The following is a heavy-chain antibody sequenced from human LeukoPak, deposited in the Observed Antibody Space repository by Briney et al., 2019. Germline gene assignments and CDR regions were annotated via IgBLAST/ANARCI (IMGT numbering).Heavy chain of an antibody. CDR3: ARGGGGYYTFDY. CDR1: GFIFRDYV. D-gene: IGHD3-3*01. CDR2: IWRTGDWT. V-gene: IGHV3-23*05. Sequence: GGSLRLSCTASGFIFRDYVMSWVRQAPGKGPEWVAAIWRTGDWTHYVDSVKGRFTISRDNSKNTLYLQMGSLRAEDMAVYYCARGGGGYYTFDYWGQGTLVTVSS. J-gene: IGHJ4*02.